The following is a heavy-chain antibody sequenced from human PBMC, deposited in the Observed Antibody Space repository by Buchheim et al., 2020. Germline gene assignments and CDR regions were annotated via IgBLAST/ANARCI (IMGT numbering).Heavy chain of an antibody. CDR2: MYNSGST. CDR3: ARGTPRYYFDF. CDR1: GDSMERGGFY. Sequence: QVQLQESGPGLVKPSQTLSLTCTVSGDSMERGGFYWNWIRQHPGMGLEFIGYMYNSGSTYFNPSLRSRVTISADTSKNQFSLKRGSVTAADTAVYFCARGTPRYYFDFGGQGTL. V-gene: IGHV4-31*03. D-gene: IGHD3-10*01. J-gene: IGHJ4*02.